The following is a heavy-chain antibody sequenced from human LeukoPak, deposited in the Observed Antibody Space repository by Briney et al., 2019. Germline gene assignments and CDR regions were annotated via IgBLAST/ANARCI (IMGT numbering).Heavy chain of an antibody. V-gene: IGHV3-7*03. CDR1: GFTLSSYW. CDR3: ARDWLAGVPFDAFDI. CDR2: IKEDGSEK. Sequence: QPGGSLRLSCAASGFTLSSYWVSWVRQAPGKGLEWVANIKEDGSEKYYVDSVKGRFTISRDNAKNSLYLHMNSLTAEDTAMYYCARDWLAGVPFDAFDIWGQGTRVSVSS. J-gene: IGHJ3*02. D-gene: IGHD3-10*01.